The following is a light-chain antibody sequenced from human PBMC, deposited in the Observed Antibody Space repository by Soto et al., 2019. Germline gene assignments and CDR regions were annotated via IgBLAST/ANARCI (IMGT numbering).Light chain of an antibody. CDR2: VAS. CDR1: QSVDRK. V-gene: IGKV3-15*01. J-gene: IGKJ1*01. CDR3: QHHSTGVWR. Sequence: EIVMTQSTATLSVSPGERATLSCRASQSVDRKLAWYQQKPGQGPRLLIYVASSRATGLPARFSGSGSGTEYTLTSSRLQTEDFAVYYCQHHSTGVWRFGQGTKVEIK.